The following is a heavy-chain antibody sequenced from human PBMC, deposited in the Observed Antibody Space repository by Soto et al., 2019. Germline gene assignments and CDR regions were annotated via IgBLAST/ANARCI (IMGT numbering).Heavy chain of an antibody. V-gene: IGHV4-39*01. Sequence: PSETLSLTCTVSGVSISSSSYYWGWFRQPPGKGLEWIGTIYYGGSSYSNPPLKSRVTISLDTSKNQFSLTLTSVTAADTAVYYCARHGSYWGQGTLVTVSS. CDR3: ARHGSY. CDR1: GVSISSSSYY. CDR2: IYYGGSS. J-gene: IGHJ4*02.